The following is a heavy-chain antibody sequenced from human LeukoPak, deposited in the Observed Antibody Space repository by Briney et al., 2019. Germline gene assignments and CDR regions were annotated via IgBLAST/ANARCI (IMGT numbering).Heavy chain of an antibody. J-gene: IGHJ6*02. Sequence: PGGSLRLSCAASGFTFSSYWMTWFRQAPGKGLEWVANIKPDGSGKYYVDSVKGRFTISRDNAKNSLYLQMNSLRAEDTAVYYCARVPNYYDSSGYPSYGMDVWGQGTTVTVSS. CDR3: ARVPNYYDSSGYPSYGMDV. V-gene: IGHV3-7*03. D-gene: IGHD3-22*01. CDR2: IKPDGSGK. CDR1: GFTFSSYW.